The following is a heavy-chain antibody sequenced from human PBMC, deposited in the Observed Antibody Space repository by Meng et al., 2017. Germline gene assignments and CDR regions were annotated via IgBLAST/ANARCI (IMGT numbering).Heavy chain of an antibody. V-gene: IGHV1-18*01. CDR1: AYTLSSDG. CDR3: ARDEDISAAGKLFGDY. D-gene: IGHD6-25*01. J-gene: IGHJ4*02. Sequence: VQSGAEVKKPGAPLKVSCAASAYTLSSDGFSWVRQAPGQGLEWLGWINTYNGKTDYAHKFQDRVTLTTDTFTNTAYMELRSLRSDDTAMYYCARDEDISAAGKLFGDYWGQGTLVTVSS. CDR2: INTYNGKT.